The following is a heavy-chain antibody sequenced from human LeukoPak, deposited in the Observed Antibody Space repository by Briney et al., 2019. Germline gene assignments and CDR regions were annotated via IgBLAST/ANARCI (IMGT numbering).Heavy chain of an antibody. CDR2: IIPILGIA. J-gene: IGHJ1*01. CDR3: ASGGITMVRGVIITRFQH. V-gene: IGHV1-69*04. CDR1: GGTFSSYA. D-gene: IGHD3-10*01. Sequence: SSVKVSCKASGGTFSSYAISWVRQAPGQGLEWMGWIIPILGIANYAQKFQGRVTITADKSMSTAYMELSSLRSEDTAVYYCASGGITMVRGVIITRFQHWGQGTLVTVSS.